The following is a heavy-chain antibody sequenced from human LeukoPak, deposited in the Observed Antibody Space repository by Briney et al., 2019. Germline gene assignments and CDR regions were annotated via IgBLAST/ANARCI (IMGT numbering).Heavy chain of an antibody. D-gene: IGHD3-22*01. V-gene: IGHV4-59*08. CDR3: ARLHYDSSGYYYFDY. Sequence: SETLSLTCTVSGASISTDYWNWIRQPPGKGLEWIGHIHHSGSTKYNPSLKSRVTISLDPSKTQFSLHLSSVTAADTAVYYCARLHYDSSGYYYFDYWGQGTLVTVSS. CDR2: IHHSGST. J-gene: IGHJ4*02. CDR1: GASISTDY.